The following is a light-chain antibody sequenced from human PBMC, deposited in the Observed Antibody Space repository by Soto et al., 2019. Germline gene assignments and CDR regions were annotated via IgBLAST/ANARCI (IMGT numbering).Light chain of an antibody. CDR3: HQYNSWPPGT. V-gene: IGKV3-15*01. CDR2: DAS. J-gene: IGKJ2*01. CDR1: QSVASS. Sequence: SPDPVSVSPGERATLSCRASQSVASSLAWYQQKPGQAPRLLISDASTRATGIPARFSGSGSGTEFTLTISSLQPEDFALYYCHQYNSWPPGTFGQGTKVDIK.